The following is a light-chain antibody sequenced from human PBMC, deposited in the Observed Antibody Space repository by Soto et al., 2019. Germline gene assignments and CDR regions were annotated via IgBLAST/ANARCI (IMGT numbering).Light chain of an antibody. J-gene: IGKJ1*01. CDR1: QSISSY. CDR3: QQSLSIPWT. Sequence: DIQMTQSPSSLSASVGDSVTISCRAGQSISSYLNWYQQKPGKAPNLLIYAASSLQSGVPSRFSGSGSGTDFTLTIRGLQPEDFATYYCQQSLSIPWTFGLGTKVASK. V-gene: IGKV1-39*01. CDR2: AAS.